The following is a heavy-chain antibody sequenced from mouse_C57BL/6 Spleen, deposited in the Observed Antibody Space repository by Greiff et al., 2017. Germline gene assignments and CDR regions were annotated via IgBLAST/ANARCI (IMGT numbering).Heavy chain of an antibody. V-gene: IGHV1-52*01. D-gene: IGHD1-2*01. CDR2: IDPSDSET. J-gene: IGHJ4*01. CDR3: ARGYDVAMDS. Sequence: QVQLQQSGAELVRPGSSVKLSCKASGYTFTSYWMHWVKQRPIQGLEWIGNIDPSDSETNYNQKFKDKATLTVDKSSSTAYMQLSSLTSEDSAVYYCARGYDVAMDSWGQGTSVTVSS. CDR1: GYTFTSYW.